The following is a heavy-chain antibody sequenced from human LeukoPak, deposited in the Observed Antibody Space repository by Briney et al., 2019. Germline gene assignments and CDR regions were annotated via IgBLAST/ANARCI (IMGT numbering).Heavy chain of an antibody. CDR2: IIPILGIA. Sequence: ASVKVSCKASGGTFSSYTISWVRQAPGQGLEWMGRIIPILGIANYAQKFQGRVTITADKSTSTAYMELSSLGSEDTAVYYCASSVAVLLYGSGSYQSLDVWGKGTTVTVSS. CDR3: ASSVAVLLYGSGSYQSLDV. CDR1: GGTFSSYT. J-gene: IGHJ6*04. D-gene: IGHD3-10*01. V-gene: IGHV1-69*02.